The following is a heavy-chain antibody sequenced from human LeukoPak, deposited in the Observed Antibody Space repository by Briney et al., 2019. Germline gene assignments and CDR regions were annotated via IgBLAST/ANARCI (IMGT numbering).Heavy chain of an antibody. CDR1: GFSVSANY. Sequence: GGSLRLSCTASGFSVSANYMSWVRQAPGKGLEWVSVVHNGGDTYYADSVKGRFTISRDNSKNTLYLQMNSLRAEDTAVYYCARERYCSGASCPNSNRYFDFWGQGTLVTVSS. V-gene: IGHV3-66*02. CDR3: ARERYCSGASCPNSNRYFDF. CDR2: VHNGGDT. J-gene: IGHJ4*02. D-gene: IGHD2-15*01.